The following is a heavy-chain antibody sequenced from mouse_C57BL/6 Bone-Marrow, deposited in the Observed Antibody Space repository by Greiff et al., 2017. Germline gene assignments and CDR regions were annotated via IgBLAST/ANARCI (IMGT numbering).Heavy chain of an antibody. D-gene: IGHD1-1*01. CDR2: IWRGGST. CDR1: GFSLTSYG. J-gene: IGHJ1*03. Sequence: VQLVESGPGLVQPSQSLSITCTVSGFSLTSYGVHWVRQSPGKGLEWLGVIWRGGSTDYNAAFMSRLSITKDNSKSHVFFKMNSLQADDTAIYYCAKTNPPNYYGGTDWYFDVRCTGTTVTVSS. CDR3: AKTNPPNYYGGTDWYFDV. V-gene: IGHV2-5*01.